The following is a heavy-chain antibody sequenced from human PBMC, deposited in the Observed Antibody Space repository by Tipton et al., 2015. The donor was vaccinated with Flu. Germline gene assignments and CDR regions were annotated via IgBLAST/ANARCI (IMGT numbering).Heavy chain of an antibody. J-gene: IGHJ4*02. CDR2: IYYSGST. D-gene: IGHD3-22*01. V-gene: IGHV4-39*07. CDR1: GGSISSGSYY. CDR3: ARDLGGNYYDSSGYYSFDC. Sequence: LRLSCTVSGGSISSGSYYWGWIRQPPGKGLEWIGSIYYSGSTYYNPSLKSRVTISVDTSKNQFSLKLSSVTAADTAVYYCARDLGGNYYDSSGYYSFDCWGQGTLVTVSS.